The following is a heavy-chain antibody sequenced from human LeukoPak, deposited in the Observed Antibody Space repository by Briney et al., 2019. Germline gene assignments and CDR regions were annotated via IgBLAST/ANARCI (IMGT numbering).Heavy chain of an antibody. J-gene: IGHJ4*02. V-gene: IGHV3-53*01. D-gene: IGHD4-17*01. Sequence: PGGSPRLSCAASGFTVSSNYMNWVRQAPGKGLEWVSVIYSGGSTYYADSVKGRFTISRDNSKNTLYLQMNSLRAEDTAVYYCAREAVTRNYFDYWGQGTLVTVSS. CDR2: IYSGGST. CDR3: AREAVTRNYFDY. CDR1: GFTVSSNY.